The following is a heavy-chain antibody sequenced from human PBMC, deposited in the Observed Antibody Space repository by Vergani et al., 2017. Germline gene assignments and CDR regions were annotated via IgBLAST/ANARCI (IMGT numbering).Heavy chain of an antibody. CDR1: FDSIRNLY. Sequence: QVQLQESGPGLVKSSETLSLTCSVSFDSIRNLYFNWIRQPPGKGLEWIGFIHYSENTNYNPSLKTRVTISVETSKNQFSLTLTSVTAADTAVYYCASDTHSGQRADRWGQGILVTVTS. CDR2: IHYSENT. J-gene: IGHJ5*02. V-gene: IGHV4-59*11. CDR3: ASDTHSGQRADR. D-gene: IGHD6-19*01.